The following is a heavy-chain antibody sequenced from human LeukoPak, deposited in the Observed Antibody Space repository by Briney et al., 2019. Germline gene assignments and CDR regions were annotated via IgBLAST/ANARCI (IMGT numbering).Heavy chain of an antibody. Sequence: PSETLSLTCTVSGGSISSYYWSWIRQPPGKGLEWIGYIYYSGSTNYNPSLKSRVTISVDTSKNQFSLKLSSVTAADTAVYYCARHLRWHTYGMDVWGQGTTVIVSS. D-gene: IGHD4-23*01. J-gene: IGHJ6*02. V-gene: IGHV4-59*08. CDR3: ARHLRWHTYGMDV. CDR1: GGSISSYY. CDR2: IYYSGST.